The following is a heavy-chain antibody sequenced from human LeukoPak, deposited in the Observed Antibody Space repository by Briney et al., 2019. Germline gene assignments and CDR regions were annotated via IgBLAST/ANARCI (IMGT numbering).Heavy chain of an antibody. D-gene: IGHD6-13*01. Sequence: PGGSLRLSCAASGFTFSSYSMNWVRRAPGKGLEWVSSISSSSSYIYYADSVKGRFTISRDNAKNTLYLQMNSLRAEDTAVYYCAKNWVASSWFNWFDPWGQGTLVTVSS. CDR2: ISSSSSYI. CDR3: AKNWVASSWFNWFDP. J-gene: IGHJ5*02. V-gene: IGHV3-21*04. CDR1: GFTFSSYS.